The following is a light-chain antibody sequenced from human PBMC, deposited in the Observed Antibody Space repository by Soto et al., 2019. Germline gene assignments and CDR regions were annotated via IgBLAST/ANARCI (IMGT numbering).Light chain of an antibody. CDR3: QEYNSY. CDR2: RAS. Sequence: DNKMTQSPSTLSASVGDRVTITCRASQGIDDWLAWYQQKPGKAPKLLIYRASNLETGVPSRFSGSGFGTEFTLTISSPQPDDFATYYCQEYNSYFGGGTKVEIK. V-gene: IGKV1-5*03. J-gene: IGKJ4*01. CDR1: QGIDDW.